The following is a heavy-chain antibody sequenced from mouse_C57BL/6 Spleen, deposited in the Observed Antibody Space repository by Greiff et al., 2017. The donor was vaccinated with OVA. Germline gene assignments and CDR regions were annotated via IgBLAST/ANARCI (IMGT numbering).Heavy chain of an antibody. D-gene: IGHD1-2*01. V-gene: IGHV7-1*01. Sequence: EVKVVESGGGLVQPGRSLRLSCATSGFTFSDFYMVWVRRAPGKGLEWIAASRNKADAYTTESSASVKGRFIVSRDTSQSILYLQMNALRAEDTAMYYCARDEDYYGYLDYWGQGTSVTVSS. CDR3: ARDEDYYGYLDY. CDR1: GFTFSDFY. CDR2: SRNKADAYTT. J-gene: IGHJ4*01.